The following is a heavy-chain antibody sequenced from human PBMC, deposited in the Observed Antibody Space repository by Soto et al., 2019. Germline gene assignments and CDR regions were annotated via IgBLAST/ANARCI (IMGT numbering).Heavy chain of an antibody. CDR1: GGTFSSYA. J-gene: IGHJ6*02. CDR2: IIPIFGTA. CDR3: ARRGYSYGTPIQPYYYYGMDV. V-gene: IGHV1-69*13. Sequence: SVKVSCKASGGTFSSYAISWVRQAPGQGLGWMGGIIPIFGTANYAQKFQGRVTITADESTSTAYMELSSLRSEDTAVYYCARRGYSYGTPIQPYYYYGMDVWGQGTTVTVSS. D-gene: IGHD5-18*01.